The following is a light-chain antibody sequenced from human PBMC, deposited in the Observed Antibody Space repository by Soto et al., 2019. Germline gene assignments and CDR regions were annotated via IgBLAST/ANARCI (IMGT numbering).Light chain of an antibody. CDR3: QQCDTWPWT. CDR1: QSIRSN. V-gene: IGKV3-15*01. Sequence: EIVMTQSPVTLSVSPGERATLSCRASQSIRSNLAWYQQRPGQAPRLLIFGASTRATGIPARFSGSGSGTEFTLTLSSLQSEDSAVYYYQQCDTWPWTFGQGTKVEIK. J-gene: IGKJ1*01. CDR2: GAS.